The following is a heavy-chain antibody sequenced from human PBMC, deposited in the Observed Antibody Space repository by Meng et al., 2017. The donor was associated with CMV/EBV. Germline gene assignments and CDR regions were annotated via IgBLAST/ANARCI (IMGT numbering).Heavy chain of an antibody. CDR2: ISWDGGST. V-gene: IGHV3-43*01. CDR1: GFTFDDYT. D-gene: IGHD1-26*01. CDR3: AKARGTSLISAFDI. Sequence: GGSLRLSCAASGFTFDDYTMHWVRQAPGKGLEWVSLISWDGGSTYYADSVKGRFTISRDNSKNSLYLQMNSPRTEDTALYYCAKARGTSLISAFDIWGQGTMVTVSS. J-gene: IGHJ3*02.